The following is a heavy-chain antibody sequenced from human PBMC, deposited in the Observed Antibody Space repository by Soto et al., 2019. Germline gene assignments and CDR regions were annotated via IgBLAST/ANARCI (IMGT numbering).Heavy chain of an antibody. CDR3: GGDRAEQTRAARNYCYYMDV. J-gene: IGHJ6*03. D-gene: IGHD6-6*01. CDR2: INAGNGNT. Sequence: QVQLVQSGAEVKKPGASVKVACKASGYTFTSYAMHWVRQAPGQRLEWMGWINAGNGNTKYSQKFQGRVTITRDTAASTAYMELSSQRCEDTAVYYCGGDRAEQTRAARNYCYYMDVWGKGTTVTVSS. V-gene: IGHV1-3*01. CDR1: GYTFTSYA.